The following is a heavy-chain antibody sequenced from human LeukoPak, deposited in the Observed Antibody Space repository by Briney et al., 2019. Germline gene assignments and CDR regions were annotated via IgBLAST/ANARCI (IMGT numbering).Heavy chain of an antibody. CDR2: ISAYNGNT. V-gene: IGHV1-18*01. Sequence: GASVKVSCKASGYTFTSYGISWVRQAPGQGLEWMGWISAYNGNTNYAQKLQGRVTITRDTSASTAYMELSSLRAEDTAVYYCAKDGWNSSGRAAGFDYWGQGTLVTVSS. D-gene: IGHD6-19*01. J-gene: IGHJ4*02. CDR3: AKDGWNSSGRAAGFDY. CDR1: GYTFTSYG.